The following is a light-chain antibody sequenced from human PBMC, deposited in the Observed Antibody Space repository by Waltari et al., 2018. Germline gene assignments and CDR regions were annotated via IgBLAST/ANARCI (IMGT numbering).Light chain of an antibody. CDR1: RRHVGAHNF. CDR2: GVA. J-gene: IGLJ1*01. Sequence: QSALTHPPPASGTPGQYVTTPCTRIRRHVGAHNFVPCAPHHPTDTTTIPTHHYLQHAGKSPKRRIYGVAKRPSGVPDRFSGSKSGITASLTVSGLQAEDEADYYCSSYAGSDNLRVFGTGTMVTVL. CDR3: SSYAGSDNLRV. V-gene: IGLV2-8*01.